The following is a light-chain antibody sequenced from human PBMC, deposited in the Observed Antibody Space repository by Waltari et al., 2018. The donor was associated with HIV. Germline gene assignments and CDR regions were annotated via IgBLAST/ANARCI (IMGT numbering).Light chain of an antibody. CDR2: TNK. J-gene: IGLJ1*01. V-gene: IGLV1-44*01. CDR1: SSTIGSNT. Sequence: QSVLTQPPSASGTPGQRVTISCSGRSSTIGSNTVNWYQQLPGTAPKLLIFTNKQRPSGVPDRFSGSKSGTSSSLAISGVQSEDEADYYCAAWDDSLNGFVFGTGTKVTVL. CDR3: AAWDDSLNGFV.